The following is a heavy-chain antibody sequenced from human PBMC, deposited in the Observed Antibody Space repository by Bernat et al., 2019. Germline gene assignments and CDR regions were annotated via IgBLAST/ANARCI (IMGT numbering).Heavy chain of an antibody. Sequence: QVQLVESGGGVVQPGRSLRLSCAASGFTFSSYGMHWVRQAPGKGLEWVAVISYDGSNKYYADSVKGRFTISRDNSKNTLYLQMNSLRAEDTAVYYCAKDLLLWAGEEDETPNYYYGMDVWGQGTTVTVSS. D-gene: IGHD3-10*01. V-gene: IGHV3-30*18. J-gene: IGHJ6*02. CDR1: GFTFSSYG. CDR3: AKDLLLWAGEEDETPNYYYGMDV. CDR2: ISYDGSNK.